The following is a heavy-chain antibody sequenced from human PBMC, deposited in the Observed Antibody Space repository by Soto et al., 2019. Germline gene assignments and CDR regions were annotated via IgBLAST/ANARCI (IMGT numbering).Heavy chain of an antibody. CDR2: IWYDGSNK. V-gene: IGHV3-33*01. D-gene: IGHD6-6*01. CDR1: GFTFSSYG. J-gene: IGHJ5*02. CDR3: ARDALTYSSSSANSFDP. Sequence: PGGSLRLSCAASGFTFSSYGMHWVRQAPGKGLEWVAVIWYDGSNKYYADSVKGRFTISRDNSKNTLYLQMNSLRAEDTAVYYCARDALTYSSSSANSFDPWGQGTLVTVSS.